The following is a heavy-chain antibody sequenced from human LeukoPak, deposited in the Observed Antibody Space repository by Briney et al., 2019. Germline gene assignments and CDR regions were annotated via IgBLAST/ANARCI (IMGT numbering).Heavy chain of an antibody. CDR1: GFTFSSYG. CDR3: AKDLDDSVWGSRTDMIDY. J-gene: IGHJ4*02. D-gene: IGHD3-16*01. CDR2: IWYDGSNK. Sequence: GGSLRLSCASSGFTFSSYGMHWVRQAPGKGLEWVAVIWYDGSNKYYADSVKGRFTISRDNSKNTLYLQMNNLRAEDTAVYYCAKDLDDSVWGSRTDMIDYWGQGTLVTVSS. V-gene: IGHV3-33*06.